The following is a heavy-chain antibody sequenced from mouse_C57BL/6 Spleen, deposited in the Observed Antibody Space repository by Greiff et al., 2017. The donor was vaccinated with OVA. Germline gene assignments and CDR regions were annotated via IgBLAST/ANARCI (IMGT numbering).Heavy chain of an antibody. CDR3: AITTVVAREYAMDY. J-gene: IGHJ4*01. V-gene: IGHV1-52*01. CDR2: IDPSDSET. CDR1: GYTFTSYW. D-gene: IGHD1-1*01. Sequence: VQLQQPGAELVRPGSSVKLSCKASGYTFTSYWMHWVKQRPIQGLEWIGNIDPSDSETHSNQKFKDKATLTVDKSSSTAYMQLSSLTSEDSAVYYCAITTVVAREYAMDYWGQGTSVTVSS.